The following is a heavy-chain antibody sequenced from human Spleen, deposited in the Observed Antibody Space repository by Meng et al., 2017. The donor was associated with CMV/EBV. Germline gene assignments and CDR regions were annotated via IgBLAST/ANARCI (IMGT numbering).Heavy chain of an antibody. CDR2: FNPNSGDT. D-gene: IGHD1-1*01. CDR3: ARVSGTTPRF. V-gene: IGHV1-2*02. Sequence: ASVKVSCKASGFPFTGYFIHWVRQAPGQGLEWMGWFNPNSGDTNYAQKFQGRVTVTRDTSISTAYMEVSNLRSDDTAVYYFARVSGTTPRFWGQGTLVTVFS. CDR1: GFPFTGYF. J-gene: IGHJ4*02.